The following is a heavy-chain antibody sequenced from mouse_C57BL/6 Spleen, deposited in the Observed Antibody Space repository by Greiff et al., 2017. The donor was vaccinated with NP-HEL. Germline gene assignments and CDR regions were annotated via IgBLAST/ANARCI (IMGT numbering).Heavy chain of an antibody. V-gene: IGHV1-18*01. CDR3: ARRGYDGYYGGYFDV. CDR1: GYTFTDYN. J-gene: IGHJ1*03. CDR2: INPNNGGT. Sequence: VQLQQSGPELVKPGASVKIPCKASGYTFTDYNMDWVKQSHGKSLEWIGDINPNNGGTIYNQKFKGKATLTVDKSSSTAYMELRSLTSEDTAVYYCARRGYDGYYGGYFDVWGTGTTVTVSS. D-gene: IGHD2-3*01.